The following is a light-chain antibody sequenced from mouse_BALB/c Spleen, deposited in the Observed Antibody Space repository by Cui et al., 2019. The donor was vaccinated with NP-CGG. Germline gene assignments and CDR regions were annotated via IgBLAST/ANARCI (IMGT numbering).Light chain of an antibody. V-gene: IGLV1*01. CDR2: GTN. CDR1: TGAVIISNY. Sequence: QAVVTQESALTTSPGETVTLTCRSSTGAVIISNYAKWVQEKPDHLFTGLIGGTNNRAPGVPARFSGSLIGDKAALTITGAQTEDEAIYFCALWYSNHWVFGGGTKLTVL. CDR3: ALWYSNHWV. J-gene: IGLJ1*01.